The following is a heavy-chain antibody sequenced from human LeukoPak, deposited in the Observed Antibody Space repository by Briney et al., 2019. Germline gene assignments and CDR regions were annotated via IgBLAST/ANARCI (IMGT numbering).Heavy chain of an antibody. Sequence: PGGSLRLSCAASGFTFNSYNMNWVRQAPGKGLEWVSSISSSSSYIYYADSVKGRFTISRDNAKNSLYLQMNSLRAEDTAAYYCARVKGITAAGDYWGQGTLVTVSS. CDR1: GFTFNSYN. CDR3: ARVKGITAAGDY. J-gene: IGHJ4*02. CDR2: ISSSSSYI. D-gene: IGHD6-13*01. V-gene: IGHV3-21*01.